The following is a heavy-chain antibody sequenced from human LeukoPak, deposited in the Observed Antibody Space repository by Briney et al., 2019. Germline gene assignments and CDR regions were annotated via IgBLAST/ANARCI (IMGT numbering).Heavy chain of an antibody. J-gene: IGHJ4*02. CDR3: AKGVTSYCNGGTCYLFDF. Sequence: GGSLRLSCAASGFTFNDYAMSWVRQAPGEGLKWVSTITGTGGGTYYADSVKGRFTISRANSENTLYLQMNSLRVEDTAVYYCAKGVTSYCNGGTCYLFDFWGQGTLVTVSS. CDR2: ITGTGGGT. CDR1: GFTFNDYA. V-gene: IGHV3-23*01. D-gene: IGHD2-8*02.